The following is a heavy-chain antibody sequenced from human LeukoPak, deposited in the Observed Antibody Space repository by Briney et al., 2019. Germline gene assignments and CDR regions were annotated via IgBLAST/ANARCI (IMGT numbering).Heavy chain of an antibody. CDR1: GYTLTSYA. CDR3: NTGTTGSHDY. V-gene: IGHV1-69*13. Sequence: ASVKVSRKVFGYTLTSYAMNWVRQAPGQGLEWMGGIIPIFGTANYAQKFQGRVTITADESTSTAYMELSSLRSEDTAAYYCNTGTTGSHDYWGQGTLVTVSS. CDR2: IIPIFGTA. D-gene: IGHD1-7*01. J-gene: IGHJ4*02.